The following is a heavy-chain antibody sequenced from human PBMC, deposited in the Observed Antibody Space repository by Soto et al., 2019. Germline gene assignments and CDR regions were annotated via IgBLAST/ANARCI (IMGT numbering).Heavy chain of an antibody. CDR3: ARVGYCSSTSGRGGDAFDI. J-gene: IGHJ3*02. D-gene: IGHD2-2*01. V-gene: IGHV4-4*02. Sequence: QVQLQESGPGLVKPSGTLSLTCAVSGGSISSSNWWSWVRQPPGKGLEWIGEIYHSGSTNYNPSLKSRVTISVDKAKNQFSRKLSSVTAADTAVYYGARVGYCSSTSGRGGDAFDIWGQGTMVTVSS. CDR2: IYHSGST. CDR1: GGSISSSNW.